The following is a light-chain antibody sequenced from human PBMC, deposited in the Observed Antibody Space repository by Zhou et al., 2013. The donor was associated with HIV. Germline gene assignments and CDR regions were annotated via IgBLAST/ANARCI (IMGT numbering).Light chain of an antibody. CDR1: QNIYNY. CDR2: GAS. J-gene: IGKJ2*01. CDR3: QQSDSTPYT. Sequence: DIQMTQSPSSLSASLGDTVTMTCRASQNIYNYLNWYQQKPGKAPKLLIYGASSLQSGVPSRFSGSGSGTDFTLTISSLQPEDFATYHCQQSDSTPYTFGQGTKVEIK. V-gene: IGKV1-39*01.